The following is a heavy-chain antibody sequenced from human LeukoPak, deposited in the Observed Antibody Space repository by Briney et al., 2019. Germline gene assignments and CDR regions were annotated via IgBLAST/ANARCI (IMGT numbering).Heavy chain of an antibody. J-gene: IGHJ3*02. Sequence: KPGGSLRLSCAASGFTVSSNYMNWVRQAPGKGLEWVSSISSSSSYIYYADSVKGRFTISRDNAKNSLYLQTNSLRAEDTAVYYCAREGADYYDSSGYYSPNAFDIWGQGTMVTVSS. CDR2: ISSSSSYI. CDR3: AREGADYYDSSGYYSPNAFDI. CDR1: GFTVSSNY. D-gene: IGHD3-22*01. V-gene: IGHV3-21*01.